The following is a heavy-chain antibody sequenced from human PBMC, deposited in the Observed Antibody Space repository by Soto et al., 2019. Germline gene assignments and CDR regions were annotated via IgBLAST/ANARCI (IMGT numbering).Heavy chain of an antibody. J-gene: IGHJ4*02. CDR1: GFTFDDYA. CDR2: INWDSGFI. D-gene: IGHD6-6*01. Sequence: VQLVESGGGFVQPGRSLRLSCAASGFTFDDYAMHWVRQAPGKGLEWVSNINWDSGFIDYADSVKGRFTISRDNAKNSLYLQMSSLRPEDTAFYYCVKDRGAGRRGAFDYWGQGTLVTVSS. CDR3: VKDRGAGRRGAFDY. V-gene: IGHV3-9*01.